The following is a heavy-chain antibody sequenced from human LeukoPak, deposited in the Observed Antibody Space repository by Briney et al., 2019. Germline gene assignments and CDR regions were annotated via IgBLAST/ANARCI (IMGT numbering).Heavy chain of an antibody. D-gene: IGHD5-18*01. Sequence: GGSLRLSCAASGSTVSSNYMSWVRQAPGKGLEWVSVIYSGGSTYYADSVKGRFTISRDNSKNTLYLQMNSLRAEDTAVYYCAKVGSVDTAMVPSTQRNYYYYMDVWGKGTTVTVSS. J-gene: IGHJ6*03. CDR3: AKVGSVDTAMVPSTQRNYYYYMDV. V-gene: IGHV3-53*01. CDR1: GSTVSSNY. CDR2: IYSGGST.